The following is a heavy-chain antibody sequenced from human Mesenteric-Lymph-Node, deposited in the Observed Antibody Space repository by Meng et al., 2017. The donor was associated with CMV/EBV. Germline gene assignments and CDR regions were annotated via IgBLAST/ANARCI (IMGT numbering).Heavy chain of an antibody. J-gene: IGHJ4*02. V-gene: IGHV1-2*02. CDR1: GYTFTGYY. CDR3: ARDPFPAAHPAVDY. CDR2: INPNSGGT. Sequence: ASVKVSCKASGYTFTGYYMHWVRQAPGQGLEWMGWINPNSGGTNYAQKFQGRVTMTRDTSISTAYMELSRLRSDDTAVYYCARDPFPAAHPAVDYWGQGTLVTVSS. D-gene: IGHD2-2*01.